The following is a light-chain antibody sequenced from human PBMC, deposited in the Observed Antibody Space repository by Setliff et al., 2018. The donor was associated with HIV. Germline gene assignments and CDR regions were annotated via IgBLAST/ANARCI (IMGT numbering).Light chain of an antibody. Sequence: QSALTQPAPVSGSPGQSITISCTGTSSDVGGYNYVSWYQQYPGKAPKLMISEVRNRASGVSSRFSGSKSGNTASLTISGLQAEDEGDYYCSSYTGSSTLYVFGTGTKVTVL. CDR2: EVR. CDR1: SSDVGGYNY. V-gene: IGLV2-14*01. J-gene: IGLJ1*01. CDR3: SSYTGSSTLYV.